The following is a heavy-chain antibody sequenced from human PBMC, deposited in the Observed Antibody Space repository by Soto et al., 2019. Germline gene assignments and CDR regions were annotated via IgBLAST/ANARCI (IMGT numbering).Heavy chain of an antibody. Sequence: KPSETLSLTCTVSGGSISSSSYYWGWIRQPPGKGLEWIGSIYYSGSTYYNPSLKSRVTISVDTSKNQFSLKLSSVTAADTAVYYCARHSVDTAMDGAFDYWGQGTLVTVSS. D-gene: IGHD5-18*01. J-gene: IGHJ4*02. V-gene: IGHV4-39*01. CDR3: ARHSVDTAMDGAFDY. CDR2: IYYSGST. CDR1: GGSISSSSYY.